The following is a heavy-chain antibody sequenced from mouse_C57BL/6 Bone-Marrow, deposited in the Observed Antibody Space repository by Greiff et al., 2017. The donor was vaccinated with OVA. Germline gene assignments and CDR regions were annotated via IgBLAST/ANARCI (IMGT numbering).Heavy chain of an antibody. V-gene: IGHV3-8*01. CDR1: GYSITSDY. D-gene: IGHD1-3*01. CDR2: ISYSGST. CDR3: GRRSKGAMDY. J-gene: IGHJ4*01. Sequence: EVKLVESGPGLAKPSQTLSLTCSVTGYSITSDYWNWIRKFPGNKLEYMGYISYSGSTYYNPSLKSRISIARYTTKNQYYLQLNSVTTEDTATYDRGRRSKGAMDYWGQGTSVTVSS.